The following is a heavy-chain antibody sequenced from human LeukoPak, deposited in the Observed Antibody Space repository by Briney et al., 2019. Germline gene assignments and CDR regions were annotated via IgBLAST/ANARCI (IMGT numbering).Heavy chain of an antibody. V-gene: IGHV3-23*01. Sequence: GGSLRLSCAASGFTFSSYAMSWVRQAPGKGLEWVSAISGSGGSTYYADSVKGRFTISRDNSKNTLYLQMNSLRAEDTAVYYCARLGAYSSLGPFDYWGQGTLVTVSS. CDR2: ISGSGGST. D-gene: IGHD6-6*01. CDR1: GFTFSSYA. J-gene: IGHJ4*02. CDR3: ARLGAYSSLGPFDY.